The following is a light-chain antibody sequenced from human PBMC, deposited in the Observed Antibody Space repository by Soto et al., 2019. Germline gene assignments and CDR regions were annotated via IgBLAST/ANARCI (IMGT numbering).Light chain of an antibody. Sequence: QSVLTQPASVSGSPGQSITISCTGTSSDVGGSNYVSWYQQHPGKAPKLMIYDVSNRPSGVSNRFSGSKSGNTASLTISGLQAEDESDYYSSSYTSSSTLRGVFGTGTKVTVL. V-gene: IGLV2-14*01. CDR3: SSYTSSSTLRGV. CDR1: SSDVGGSNY. CDR2: DVS. J-gene: IGLJ1*01.